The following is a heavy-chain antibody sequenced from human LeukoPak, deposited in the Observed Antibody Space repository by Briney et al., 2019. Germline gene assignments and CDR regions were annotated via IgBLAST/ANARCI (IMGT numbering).Heavy chain of an antibody. CDR1: RYTFSSYG. J-gene: IGHJ4*02. Sequence: ASVKVSCKASRYTFSSYGISWVRQATGQGLEWMGWISAYDGNTDYAQNLQGRVTMTTDTSTSTAYMELRSLRSDDTAVYYCARAVRGYSYAYLPYWGQGTLVTVSS. V-gene: IGHV1-18*01. CDR3: ARAVRGYSYAYLPY. CDR2: ISAYDGNT. D-gene: IGHD5-18*01.